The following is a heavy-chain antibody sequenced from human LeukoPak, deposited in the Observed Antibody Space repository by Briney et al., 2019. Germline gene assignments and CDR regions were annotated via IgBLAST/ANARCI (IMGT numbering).Heavy chain of an antibody. J-gene: IGHJ3*02. CDR3: ARDETMAGAFDI. CDR2: INPNSGGT. Sequence: ASVKVSCKASGYTFTGYYMHWVRQAPGQGLEWMGWINPNSGGTNYAQKFQGRVTMTRDMSTSTVYMELSSLRSEDTAVYYCARDETMAGAFDIWGQGTMVTVSS. CDR1: GYTFTGYY. V-gene: IGHV1-2*02. D-gene: IGHD1-14*01.